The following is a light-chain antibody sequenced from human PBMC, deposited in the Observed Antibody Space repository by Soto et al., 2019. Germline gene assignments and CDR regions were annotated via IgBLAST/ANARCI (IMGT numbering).Light chain of an antibody. Sequence: SYELTQPPSVSVSPGQTASITCSGDKLGDKYACWYQQKPGQSPVLVIYQDTKRPSGIPERFSGYNSGNTATLTISGTQAMDEADYYCQAWDSSTAVVFGGGTQLTVL. V-gene: IGLV3-1*01. CDR1: KLGDKY. J-gene: IGLJ2*01. CDR3: QAWDSSTAVV. CDR2: QDT.